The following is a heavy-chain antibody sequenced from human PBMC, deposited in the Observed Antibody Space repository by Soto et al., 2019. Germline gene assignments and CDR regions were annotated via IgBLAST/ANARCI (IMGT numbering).Heavy chain of an antibody. CDR2: MYSGGTT. D-gene: IGHD5-12*01. V-gene: IGHV3-66*01. J-gene: IGHJ6*02. Sequence: EVQVVESGGGLVQPGGSLRLSCAASGFTVSSDYMSWVRQAPGKGLEWVSVMYSGGTTYYADSVKGRFTIYRDNSKNTLYLQMNSLRAEDTAVYYCARDPGYRHSVSVWGQGTTVTVSS. CDR1: GFTVSSDY. CDR3: ARDPGYRHSVSV.